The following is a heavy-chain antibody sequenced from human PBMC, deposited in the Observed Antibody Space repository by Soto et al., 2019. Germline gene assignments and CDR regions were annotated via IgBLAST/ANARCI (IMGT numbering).Heavy chain of an antibody. CDR1: GGSISNYY. Sequence: PSETLSLTCTVFGGSISNYYWTWVRQPPGKGLEWIGYVYYSGSTNYNPSLESRVTISIDASKKQFSLKMKSVTAADTAVYYCVRDYLLTGFDPWGQGALVTVS. CDR2: VYYSGST. CDR3: VRDYLLTGFDP. V-gene: IGHV4-59*01. D-gene: IGHD3-9*01. J-gene: IGHJ5*02.